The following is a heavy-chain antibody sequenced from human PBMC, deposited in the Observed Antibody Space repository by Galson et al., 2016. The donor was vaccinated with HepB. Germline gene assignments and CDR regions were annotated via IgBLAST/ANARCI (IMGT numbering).Heavy chain of an antibody. J-gene: IGHJ4*02. CDR1: GFSVSGSY. CDR2: IYAGGTP. Sequence: SLRLSCAASGFSVSGSYMSWVRQSPGKGLEWVAVIYAGGTPYYRDSVKGRFTISRDTSNNILYLQMNSLRVDDTAVYYCASGPNYYDTTGPFDYWGQGTLVTVSS. CDR3: ASGPNYYDTTGPFDY. D-gene: IGHD3-22*01. V-gene: IGHV3-53*01.